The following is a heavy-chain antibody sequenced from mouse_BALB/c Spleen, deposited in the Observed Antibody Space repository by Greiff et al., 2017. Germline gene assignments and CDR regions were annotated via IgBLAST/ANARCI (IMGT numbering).Heavy chain of an antibody. CDR1: GYTFTSYW. Sequence: QVQLQQSGAELVKPGASVKLSCKASGYTFTSYWMHWVKQRPGQGLEWIGEINPSNGRTNYNEKFKSKATLTVDKSSSTAYMQLSSLTSEDSAVYYCARGYYRYDDPAWCAYWGQGTLGTVSA. J-gene: IGHJ3*01. D-gene: IGHD2-14*01. V-gene: IGHV1S81*02. CDR2: INPSNGRT. CDR3: ARGYYRYDDPAWCAY.